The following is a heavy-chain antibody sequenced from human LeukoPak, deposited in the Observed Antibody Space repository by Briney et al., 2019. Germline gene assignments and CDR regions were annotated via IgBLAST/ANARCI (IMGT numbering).Heavy chain of an antibody. J-gene: IGHJ6*02. V-gene: IGHV3-23*01. CDR3: AKGLRGYYYYAMDV. Sequence: GGSLRLSCAASGFTFSNYAMGWVRQAPGKGLEWVSSISGSGVSTYYADSVKGRFTISRENSRNTLYLQMNSLRVEDTAVYYCAKGLRGYYYYAMDVWGQGTTITVSS. CDR1: GFTFSNYA. CDR2: ISGSGVST.